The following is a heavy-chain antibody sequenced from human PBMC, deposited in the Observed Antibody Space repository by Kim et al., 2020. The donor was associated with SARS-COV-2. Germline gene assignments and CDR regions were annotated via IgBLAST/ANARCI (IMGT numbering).Heavy chain of an antibody. Sequence: GGSLRLSCAASGFTFGDYAMHWVRQAPGKGLEWVSGLSRNSGTIGYADSVKGRFTISRHNAENSLYLQMNSLRAEDTAFYYCAKDLVSSSLRAFHIWGQGTMVTVSS. J-gene: IGHJ3*02. CDR2: LSRNSGTI. CDR1: GFTFGDYA. V-gene: IGHV3-9*01. D-gene: IGHD6-6*01. CDR3: AKDLVSSSLRAFHI.